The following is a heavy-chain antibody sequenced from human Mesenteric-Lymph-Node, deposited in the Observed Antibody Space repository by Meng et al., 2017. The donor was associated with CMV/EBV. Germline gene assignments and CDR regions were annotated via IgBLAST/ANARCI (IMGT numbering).Heavy chain of an antibody. CDR3: ARGWWGLDITLARNWIDP. CDR2: ISTYNGNT. D-gene: IGHD2-15*01. V-gene: IGHV1-18*01. CDR1: YTFISYG. J-gene: IGHJ5*02. Sequence: YTFISYGITWVRQAPGEGLEWVGWISTYNGNTNYAQNLQGRVTMTTDTSTSTAYMELKSLRSDDTAVYFCARGWWGLDITLARNWIDPWGQGTLVTVSS.